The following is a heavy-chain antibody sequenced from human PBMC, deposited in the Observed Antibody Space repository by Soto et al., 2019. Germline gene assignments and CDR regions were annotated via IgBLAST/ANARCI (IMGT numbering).Heavy chain of an antibody. Sequence: SETLSLTCTVSGGSISSGGYYWSWIRQHPGKGLEWIGYINHSGSTNHNPSLKSRVTISVDTSKNQFSLKLSSVTAADTAVYYCARGRRYCSSTSCLLTRKNYWYFDLWGRGTLVTVSS. CDR3: ARGRRYCSSTSCLLTRKNYWYFDL. D-gene: IGHD2-2*01. V-gene: IGHV4-31*03. J-gene: IGHJ2*01. CDR2: INHSGST. CDR1: GGSISSGGYY.